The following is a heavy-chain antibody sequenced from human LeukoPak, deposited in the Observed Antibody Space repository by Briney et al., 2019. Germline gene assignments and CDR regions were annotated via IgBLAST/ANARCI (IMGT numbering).Heavy chain of an antibody. CDR2: SGTDGDT. Sequence: GGSLRLSRAASGFTFSSSAMNWVRQAPGKGLEWVSASGTDGDTYYAASVKGRFTISRDNSKNTLYLQMTSLRAEDTAIYYCVKKTPGTHPFDYWGQGTLVTVSP. D-gene: IGHD6-13*01. CDR1: GFTFSSSA. J-gene: IGHJ4*02. V-gene: IGHV3-23*01. CDR3: VKKTPGTHPFDY.